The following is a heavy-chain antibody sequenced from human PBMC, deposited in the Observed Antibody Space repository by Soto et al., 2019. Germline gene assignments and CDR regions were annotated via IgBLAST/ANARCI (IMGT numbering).Heavy chain of an antibody. D-gene: IGHD3-10*01. CDR1: GFTFSSYG. CDR3: AREYGSGSYSYYYYGMDV. Sequence: QVQLVESGGGVVQPGRSLRLSCAASGFTFSSYGMHWVRQAPGKGLEWVAVIWYDGSNKYYADSVKGRFTISRDNSKNTLYLQMNSLRAEYTAVYYCAREYGSGSYSYYYYGMDVWGQGTTVTVSS. J-gene: IGHJ6*02. V-gene: IGHV3-33*01. CDR2: IWYDGSNK.